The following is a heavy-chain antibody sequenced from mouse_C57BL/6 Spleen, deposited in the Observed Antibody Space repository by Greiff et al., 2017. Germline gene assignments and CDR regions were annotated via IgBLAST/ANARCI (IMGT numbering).Heavy chain of an antibody. D-gene: IGHD1-1*01. Sequence: QVQLQQSGAELVKPGASVKISCKASGYAFSSYWMNWVKQRPGKGLEWIGQIYPGDGDTNYNGKFKGKATLTADKSSSTAYMQLSSLTSEDSAVYFCAREEVTTVVAKGYYFDYWGQGTTLTVSS. V-gene: IGHV1-80*01. CDR3: AREEVTTVVAKGYYFDY. CDR2: IYPGDGDT. CDR1: GYAFSSYW. J-gene: IGHJ2*01.